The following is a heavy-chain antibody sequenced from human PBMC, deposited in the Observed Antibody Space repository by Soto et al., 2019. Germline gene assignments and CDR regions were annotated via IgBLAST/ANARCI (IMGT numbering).Heavy chain of an antibody. Sequence: GGSLRLSCAASGFTFSDYGMHWVRQAPGKGLEWVAVIWYDGSNQYYGDSVKGRFTLSRDNSKNTLFLQMNSLRAEDTAVYYCARGAAAGTYYFDYWGQGTLVTVSS. CDR2: IWYDGSNQ. CDR3: ARGAAAGTYYFDY. V-gene: IGHV3-33*01. D-gene: IGHD6-13*01. J-gene: IGHJ4*02. CDR1: GFTFSDYG.